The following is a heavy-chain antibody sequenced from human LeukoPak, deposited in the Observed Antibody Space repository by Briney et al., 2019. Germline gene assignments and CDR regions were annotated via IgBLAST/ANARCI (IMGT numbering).Heavy chain of an antibody. CDR1: GFTFVGYA. D-gene: IGHD5-24*01. CDR2: INGGGDTT. Sequence: PGGSLRLSCATSGFTFVGYAMTWVRQAPGEGLEWVSAINGGGDTTYYADSVKGRFTVSRDRSTNTLFLQMSSLRAEDSGMYYCAKALDTYGYMRFDYWGQGTLVTVSS. CDR3: AKALDTYGYMRFDY. J-gene: IGHJ4*02. V-gene: IGHV3-23*01.